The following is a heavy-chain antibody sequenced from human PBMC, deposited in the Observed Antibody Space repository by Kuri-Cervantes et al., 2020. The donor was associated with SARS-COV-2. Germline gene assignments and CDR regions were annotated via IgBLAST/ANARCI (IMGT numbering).Heavy chain of an antibody. Sequence: GGFLRLSCAASGFTFSSYAMSWVRQAPGKGLEWVSAISGSGGSTYYADSVKGRFTISRDNSKNTLYLQMNSLRAEDTAVYYCARVRNDYYYYYYMDVWGKGTTVTVSS. CDR2: ISGSGGST. J-gene: IGHJ6*03. V-gene: IGHV3-23*01. CDR1: GFTFSSYA. CDR3: ARVRNDYYYYYYMDV.